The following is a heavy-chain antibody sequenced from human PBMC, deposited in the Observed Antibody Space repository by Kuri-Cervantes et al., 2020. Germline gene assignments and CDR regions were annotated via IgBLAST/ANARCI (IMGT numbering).Heavy chain of an antibody. V-gene: IGHV3-7*03. CDR2: IKQDGSEK. D-gene: IGHD3-22*01. CDR3: AKSSYDYYDSSGYYRPPDY. Sequence: GGSLRLSCAASGFTFSSYWMSWVRQAPGKGLEWVANIKQDGSEKYYVDSVKGRFTISRDNSKNTLYLQMNSLRAEDTAVYYCAKSSYDYYDSSGYYRPPDYWGQGTLVTVSS. J-gene: IGHJ4*02. CDR1: GFTFSSYW.